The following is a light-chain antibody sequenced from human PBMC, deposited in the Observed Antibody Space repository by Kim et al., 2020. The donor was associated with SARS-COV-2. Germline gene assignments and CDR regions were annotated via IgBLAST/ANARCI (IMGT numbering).Light chain of an antibody. CDR3: QQYNNWPPLT. CDR1: QSVSDR. V-gene: IGKV3-15*01. CDR2: GAY. Sequence: APGEPATLPCRASQSVSDRLAWYQQKPGQAPRLLIYGAYTRATGIPARFSGSGSGTEFTLTISSLQSEDSALYYCQQYNNWPPLTFGGGTKVDIK. J-gene: IGKJ4*01.